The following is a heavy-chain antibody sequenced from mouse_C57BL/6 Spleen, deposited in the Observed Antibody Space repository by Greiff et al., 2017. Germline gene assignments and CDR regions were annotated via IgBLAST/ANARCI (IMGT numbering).Heavy chain of an antibody. Sequence: QVQLQQPGAELVKPGASVKLSCKASGYTFTSYWMHWVKQRPGQGLEWIGMIHPNSGSTNYNEKFKSKATLTVDKSSSTAYMQLSSLTSEDSAVYYCARRRLGNYPFDYSGQGTTLTVSS. D-gene: IGHD2-1*01. V-gene: IGHV1-64*01. CDR1: GYTFTSYW. CDR2: IHPNSGST. J-gene: IGHJ2*01. CDR3: ARRRLGNYPFDY.